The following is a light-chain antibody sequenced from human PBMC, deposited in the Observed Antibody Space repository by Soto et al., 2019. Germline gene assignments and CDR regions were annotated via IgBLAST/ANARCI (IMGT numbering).Light chain of an antibody. V-gene: IGLV1-44*01. CDR3: ATWDDSLNGVV. CDR1: SSNIGSNS. J-gene: IGLJ2*01. CDR2: GNN. Sequence: QPVLTQPPSASGTPGQRVSISCSGSSSNIGSNSVNWYQQLPGTAPKLLIYGNNERPSGVPDRFSGSESGTSASLAISGLQSEDEADYYCATWDDSLNGVVFGGGTKLTVL.